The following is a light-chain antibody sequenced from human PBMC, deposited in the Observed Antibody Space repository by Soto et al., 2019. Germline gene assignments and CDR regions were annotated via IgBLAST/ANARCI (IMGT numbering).Light chain of an antibody. CDR3: QQFSSYPLT. J-gene: IGKJ4*01. CDR1: QSISSW. Sequence: DIQMTQSPSTLSASVGDRVTITCRASQSISSWLAWYQQKPGTAPKLLIYDASSLESGVPSRFSGSGSGTEFTLTISSLQPEDFAVYYCQQFSSYPLTFGGGTKVDIK. V-gene: IGKV1-5*01. CDR2: DAS.